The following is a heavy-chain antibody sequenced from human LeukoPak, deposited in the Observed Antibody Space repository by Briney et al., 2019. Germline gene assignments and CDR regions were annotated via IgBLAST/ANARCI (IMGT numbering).Heavy chain of an antibody. Sequence: PGGSLRLSCAASGFTFSTYTMNWIRQAPGGGLEWVIGISGGGGTTYADSVKGRVILSRDESRSTVYRQRHGLRHEEPAGYYCGKDKVPHGRWEVDYWGLGTPVIVSS. CDR3: GKDKVPHGRWEVDY. D-gene: IGHD1-26*01. CDR2: ISGGGGTT. J-gene: IGHJ4*02. V-gene: IGHV3-23*01. CDR1: GFTFSTYT.